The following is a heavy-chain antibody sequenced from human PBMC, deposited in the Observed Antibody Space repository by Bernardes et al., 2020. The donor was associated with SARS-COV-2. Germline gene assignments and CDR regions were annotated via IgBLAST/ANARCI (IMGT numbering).Heavy chain of an antibody. Sequence: GGSLRLSCAASGFTFDDYAMHWVRQAPGKGLEWVSGISWNSGSIGYADSVKGRFTISRDNAKNSLYLQMNSLRAEDTALYYCAKDSGSGSYGYWGQGTLVTVSS. V-gene: IGHV3-9*01. D-gene: IGHD3-10*01. CDR2: ISWNSGSI. CDR1: GFTFDDYA. J-gene: IGHJ4*02. CDR3: AKDSGSGSYGY.